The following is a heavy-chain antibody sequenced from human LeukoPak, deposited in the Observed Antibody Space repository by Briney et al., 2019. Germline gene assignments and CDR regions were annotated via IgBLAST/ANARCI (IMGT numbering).Heavy chain of an antibody. J-gene: IGHJ4*02. V-gene: IGHV4-59*01. D-gene: IGHD4-17*01. CDR2: IFHSGSP. CDR1: GVAISDYY. CDR3: ARLNEVDYGDFDY. Sequence: SETLSLTCTVSGVAISDYYWGWIRQPPGKGLEWIGYIFHSGSPNSNPSLKSRLTISIDTSKNQFSLKVTSVTAADTAMYYCARLNEVDYGDFDYRGQGTLVTVSS.